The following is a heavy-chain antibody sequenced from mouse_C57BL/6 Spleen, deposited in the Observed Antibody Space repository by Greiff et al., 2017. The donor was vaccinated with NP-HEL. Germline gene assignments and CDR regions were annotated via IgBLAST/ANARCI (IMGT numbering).Heavy chain of an antibody. CDR1: GYTFTSYW. CDR2: IDPSDSYT. J-gene: IGHJ2*01. V-gene: IGHV1-69*01. Sequence: QVQLQQPGAELVMPGASVKLSCKASGYTFTSYWMHWVKQRPGQGLEWIGEIDPSDSYTNYNQKFKGKSTLTVDKSSSTAYMQLSSLTSDDSAVYYCARYDYYFDYWGQGTTLTVSS. CDR3: ARYDYYFDY. D-gene: IGHD2-12*01.